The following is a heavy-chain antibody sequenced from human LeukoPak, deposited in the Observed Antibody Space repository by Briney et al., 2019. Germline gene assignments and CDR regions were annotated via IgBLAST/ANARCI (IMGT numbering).Heavy chain of an antibody. V-gene: IGHV3-11*01. CDR1: GFTFSDHY. Sequence: GGSLRLSCAASGFTFSDHYMSWIRQAPGKGLGCFQYISSGGSTTYYTDSVKGRFTISRDNSKNTLYLQMNSLRAEDTAVYYCAKDRAPYYYGSECWGQGTLVTVSS. D-gene: IGHD3-10*01. CDR2: ISSGGSTT. CDR3: AKDRAPYYYGSEC. J-gene: IGHJ4*02.